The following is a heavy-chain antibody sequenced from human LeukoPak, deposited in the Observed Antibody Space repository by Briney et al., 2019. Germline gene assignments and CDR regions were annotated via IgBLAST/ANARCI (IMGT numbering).Heavy chain of an antibody. CDR2: IYYSGST. Sequence: SETLSLTCTVSGGSISSYYWSWIRQPPGKGLEWIGYIYYSGSTNYNPSLKSRVTISVDTSKNQFSLKLSSVTAADTAVYYCARGRYDYVWGSYRSERAFAIWGQGTMVTVSS. D-gene: IGHD3-16*02. J-gene: IGHJ3*02. CDR1: GGSISSYY. V-gene: IGHV4-59*12. CDR3: ARGRYDYVWGSYRSERAFAI.